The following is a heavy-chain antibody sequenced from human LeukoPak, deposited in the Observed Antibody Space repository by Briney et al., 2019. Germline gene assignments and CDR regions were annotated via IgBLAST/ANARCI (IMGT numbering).Heavy chain of an antibody. CDR3: ARGLYYYDSSGYDYYYMDV. CDR1: GGTFSSYA. D-gene: IGHD3-22*01. V-gene: IGHV1-69*05. CDR2: IIPIFGTA. Sequence: ASVKVSCKASGGTFSSYAISWVRQAPGQGLEWMGGIIPIFGTANHAQKFQGRVTITTDESTSTAYMELSSLRSEDTAVYYCARGLYYYDSSGYDYYYMDVWGKGTTVTVSS. J-gene: IGHJ6*03.